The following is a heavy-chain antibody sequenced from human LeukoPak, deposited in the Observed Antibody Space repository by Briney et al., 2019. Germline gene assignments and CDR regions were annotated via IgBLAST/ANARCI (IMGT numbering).Heavy chain of an antibody. CDR2: IYTSGST. V-gene: IGHV4-4*07. CDR1: GGSISSYY. Sequence: SETLSLTCTVSGGSISSYYWSWIRQPAGKGLEWIGRIYTSGSTNYNPSLKSRVTMSVDTSKNQFSLKLSSVTAADTAVYYCARAFGPIFGVVIHAFDIWGQGTMVTVSS. D-gene: IGHD3-3*01. CDR3: ARAFGPIFGVVIHAFDI. J-gene: IGHJ3*02.